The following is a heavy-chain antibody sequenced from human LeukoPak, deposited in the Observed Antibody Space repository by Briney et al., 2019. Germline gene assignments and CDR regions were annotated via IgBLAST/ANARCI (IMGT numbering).Heavy chain of an antibody. Sequence: SETLSLTCTVSGYSIRNGYNWGWIRLSPGQGLEWLGSIYQSGSTYDNPSLKSRVTISVDTSKNQFSLRLSSVTAADTAVYYCARWGTYASTSNWFDPWGQGTLVTVSS. CDR3: ARWGTYASTSNWFDP. D-gene: IGHD2-2*01. J-gene: IGHJ5*02. V-gene: IGHV4-38-2*02. CDR2: IYQSGST. CDR1: GYSIRNGYN.